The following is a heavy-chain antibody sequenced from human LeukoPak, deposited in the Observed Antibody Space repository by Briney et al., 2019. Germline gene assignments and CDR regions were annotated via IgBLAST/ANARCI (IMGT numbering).Heavy chain of an antibody. Sequence: GGSLRLSCAASGFTFSSYGMHWVRQAPGKGLEWVAVISYDGSNKYYADSVKGRFTISRDNSKNTLYLQMNSLRAEDTAVYYCAREPYSSGWYFSYYFDYWGQGTLVTVSS. CDR3: AREPYSSGWYFSYYFDY. D-gene: IGHD6-19*01. CDR1: GFTFSSYG. CDR2: ISYDGSNK. J-gene: IGHJ4*02. V-gene: IGHV3-30*03.